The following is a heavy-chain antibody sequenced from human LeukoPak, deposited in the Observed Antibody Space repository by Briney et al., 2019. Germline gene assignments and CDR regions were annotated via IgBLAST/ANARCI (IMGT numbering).Heavy chain of an antibody. CDR1: GFTFDDYG. J-gene: IGHJ4*02. V-gene: IGHV3-20*04. CDR2: INWNGGST. CDR3: ARHPFPHEEIVGAH. Sequence: GRSLRLSCAASGFTFDDYGMSWVRQAPGKGLEWVSGINWNGGSTGYADSVKGRFTISRDNAKNSLYLQMNSLRAEDTALYYCARHPFPHEEIVGAHWGQGTLVTVSS. D-gene: IGHD1-26*01.